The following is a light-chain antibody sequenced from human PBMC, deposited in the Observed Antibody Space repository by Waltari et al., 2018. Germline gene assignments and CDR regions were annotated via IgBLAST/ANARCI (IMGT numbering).Light chain of an antibody. J-gene: IGLJ2*01. Sequence: SYVLTPPPSVSVAPGKTARITCRGTHIGRKSVHWYQQKPGQAPVLVIYYDSDRPSGIPERFSGSNSGNTATLTISRVEAGDEADYYCQVWDSSSDHPVFGGGTKLTVL. CDR2: YDS. V-gene: IGLV3-21*04. CDR1: HIGRKS. CDR3: QVWDSSSDHPV.